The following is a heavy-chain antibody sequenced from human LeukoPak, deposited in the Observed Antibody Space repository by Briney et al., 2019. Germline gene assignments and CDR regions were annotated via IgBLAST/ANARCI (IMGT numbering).Heavy chain of an antibody. J-gene: IGHJ5*02. Sequence: SETLSLTCTVSGGSISSYYWSWIRQPPGKGLERIGYIYYSGSTNYKPSLKGRVTISVDTSKNQFSLKLSSVTAADTAVYYCARGGYYGSGNDFRFDPWGQGTLVTVSS. D-gene: IGHD3-10*01. CDR1: GGSISSYY. V-gene: IGHV4-59*01. CDR2: IYYSGST. CDR3: ARGGYYGSGNDFRFDP.